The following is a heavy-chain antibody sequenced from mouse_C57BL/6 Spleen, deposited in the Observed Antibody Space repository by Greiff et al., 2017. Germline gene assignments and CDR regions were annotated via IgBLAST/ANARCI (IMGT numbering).Heavy chain of an antibody. J-gene: IGHJ3*01. Sequence: QVQLQQSGAELVKPGASVQISCKASGYAFSSYWMNWVKQRPGTGLAWIGQIYPGDGDTNYNGKFKGKATLTADKSSSTAYMQLSSLTSEDSAVYFCAVELTGTVFAYWGQGTLVTVSA. D-gene: IGHD4-1*01. CDR1: GYAFSSYW. CDR2: IYPGDGDT. V-gene: IGHV1-80*01. CDR3: AVELTGTVFAY.